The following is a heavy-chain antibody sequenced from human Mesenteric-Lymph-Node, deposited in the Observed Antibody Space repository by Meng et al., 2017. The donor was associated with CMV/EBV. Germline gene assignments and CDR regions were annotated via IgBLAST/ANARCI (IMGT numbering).Heavy chain of an antibody. CDR3: ARGGTVWGLRATEKPFDY. CDR1: GFTVSSNE. V-gene: IGHV3-38-3*01. Sequence: GESLKISCAASGFTVSSNEMSWVRQAPGKGLEWVSSISGGSTYYADSRKGRFTISRDNSKNTLHLQMNSLRAEDTAVYYCARGGTVWGLRATEKPFDYWGQGTQVTVSS. CDR2: ISGGST. J-gene: IGHJ4*02. D-gene: IGHD4-17*01.